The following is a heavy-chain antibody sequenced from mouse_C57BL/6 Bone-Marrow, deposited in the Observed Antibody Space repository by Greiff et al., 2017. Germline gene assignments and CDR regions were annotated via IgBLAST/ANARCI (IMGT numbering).Heavy chain of an antibody. CDR3: ARHDPFDY. CDR2: ISGGGGNT. J-gene: IGHJ2*01. V-gene: IGHV5-9*01. CDR1: GFTFSSYT. Sequence: EVQGVESGGGLVKPGGSLKLSCAASGFTFSSYTMSWVRQTPEKRLEWVATISGGGGNTYYPDSVKGRFTISRDNAKNTLYLQMSSLGAEDTALYYCARHDPFDYWGQGTTLTVSS.